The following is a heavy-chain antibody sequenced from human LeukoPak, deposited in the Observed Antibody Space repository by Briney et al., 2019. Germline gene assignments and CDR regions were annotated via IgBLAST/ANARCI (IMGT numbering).Heavy chain of an antibody. CDR2: ISYDGSNE. J-gene: IGHJ4*02. CDR1: GFTFSTYA. D-gene: IGHD5-18*01. CDR3: ARDGAVDTSMVTSFDY. V-gene: IGHV3-30*04. Sequence: GGSLRLSCAASGFTFSTYAIHWVRQAPGKGLEWVAVISYDGSNEYYADSVKGRFTISRDNSKNTLYLQMNSLRGEDTGVYYCARDGAVDTSMVTSFDYWGQGTLVTVSS.